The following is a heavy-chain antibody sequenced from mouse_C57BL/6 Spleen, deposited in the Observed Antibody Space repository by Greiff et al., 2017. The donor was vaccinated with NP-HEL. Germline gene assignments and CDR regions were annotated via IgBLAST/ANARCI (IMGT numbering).Heavy chain of an antibody. V-gene: IGHV1-74*01. CDR1: GYTFTSYW. Sequence: QVQLQQPGAELVKPGASVKVSCKASGYTFTSYWMHWVKQRPGQGLEWIGRIHPSDSDTNYNQKFKGKATLTVDKSSSTAYMQLSSLTSEDSAVYYCAISRPFYENAMDYWGQGTSVTVSS. J-gene: IGHJ4*01. CDR3: AISRPFYENAMDY. CDR2: IHPSDSDT. D-gene: IGHD2-3*01.